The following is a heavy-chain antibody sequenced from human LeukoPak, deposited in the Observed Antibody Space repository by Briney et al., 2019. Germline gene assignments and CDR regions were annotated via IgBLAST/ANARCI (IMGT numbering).Heavy chain of an antibody. V-gene: IGHV3-23*01. D-gene: IGHD2-8*02. J-gene: IGHJ4*02. Sequence: PGGSLRLSCAASGFTFSSYAMSWVRQPPGEGLDWVSGISGTYDNTWYAESVKGRFTISRDDSKNTVYLQMNSLRADDTAVYYCAKDYVNQGHCIGGVCYPFDYWGQGTLVTVSS. CDR2: ISGTYDNT. CDR1: GFTFSSYA. CDR3: AKDYVNQGHCIGGVCYPFDY.